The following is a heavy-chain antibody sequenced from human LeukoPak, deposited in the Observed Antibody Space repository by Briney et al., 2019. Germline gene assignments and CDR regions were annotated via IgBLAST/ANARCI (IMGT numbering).Heavy chain of an antibody. Sequence: PSDTLSLTCAVYGGSFSRYYWSWIPQPPGKGLEWIGEINHSGSTNYHPSRKSRVTISLDTSKNQFALKLSSVTAADTAVYYCAREGGSSSLIDYWGQGRLVTVSS. CDR2: INHSGST. V-gene: IGHV4-34*01. CDR3: AREGGSSSLIDY. CDR1: GGSFSRYY. D-gene: IGHD6-6*01. J-gene: IGHJ4*02.